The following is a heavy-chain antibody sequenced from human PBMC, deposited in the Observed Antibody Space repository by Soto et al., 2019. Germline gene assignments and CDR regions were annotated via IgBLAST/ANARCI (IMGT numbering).Heavy chain of an antibody. CDR2: INPSSGDT. CDR3: ARVALSGGGWLDP. Sequence: QVQLVQSGAEVKTPGASVNVSCKASGYSFTKYYLHWVRQAPGQGLEGMAIINPSSGDTTYAQKFQGRVTVTSYASTSTVYMELRSLTSEDTAIYYCARVALSGGGWLDPWGQGTLVTVSS. D-gene: IGHD1-26*01. V-gene: IGHV1-46*01. CDR1: GYSFTKYY. J-gene: IGHJ5*02.